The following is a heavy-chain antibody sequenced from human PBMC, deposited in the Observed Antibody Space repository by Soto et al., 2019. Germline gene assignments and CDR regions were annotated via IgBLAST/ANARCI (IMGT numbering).Heavy chain of an antibody. CDR1: GYTFTTYG. J-gene: IGHJ4*02. Sequence: QVQLMQSGAEVKKPGASVRVSCKASGYTFTTYGISWVRQAPGQGPEWMGWVSGYNDDRNYAQKFRGRVTMTIDTSTRKAFMDLRSLRPDDSAVYYCARAYRADGVCDYWGQGTLVTVAS. V-gene: IGHV1-18*01. D-gene: IGHD4-17*01. CDR2: VSGYNDDR. CDR3: ARAYRADGVCDY.